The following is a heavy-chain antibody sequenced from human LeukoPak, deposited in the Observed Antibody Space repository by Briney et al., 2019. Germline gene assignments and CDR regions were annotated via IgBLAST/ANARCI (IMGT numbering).Heavy chain of an antibody. CDR1: GFTFSDST. CDR3: TRQFHSSGWYFTFAS. V-gene: IGHV3-73*01. D-gene: IGHD6-19*01. Sequence: AGGSLRLSCAASGFTFSDSTMHWVRQASGKGLEWIGHIKGKVKTYETAYAASVKGRFTISRDDSKNTLYLQMNSLKTDDTAVYYCTRQFHSSGWYFTFASWGQGTLVSVSS. J-gene: IGHJ4*02. CDR2: IKGKVKTYET.